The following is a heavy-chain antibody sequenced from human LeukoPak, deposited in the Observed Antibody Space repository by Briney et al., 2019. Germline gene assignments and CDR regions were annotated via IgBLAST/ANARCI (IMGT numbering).Heavy chain of an antibody. CDR3: ARKKYYYDTSTYGWFDP. CDR2: INQNGSET. J-gene: IGHJ5*02. CDR1: GFTFRTYW. Sequence: GGSLRLSCAASGFTFRTYWMTWVRQAPGKGLEWVANINQNGSETYYVDSVKGRFTISRDNAKNSLYLQMNSLRVEDTAVYYCARKKYYYDTSTYGWFDPWGQGISVTVSS. D-gene: IGHD3-22*01. V-gene: IGHV3-7*01.